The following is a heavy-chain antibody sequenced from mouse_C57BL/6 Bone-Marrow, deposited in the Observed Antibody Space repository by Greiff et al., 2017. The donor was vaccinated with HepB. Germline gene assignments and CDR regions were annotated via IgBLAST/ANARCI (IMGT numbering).Heavy chain of an antibody. CDR3: ARPGYYCSSYDYAMDY. V-gene: IGHV1-9*01. J-gene: IGHJ4*01. CDR2: ILPGSGST. Sequence: VKLQESGAELMKPGASVKLSCKATGYTFTGYWIEWVKQRPGHGLEWIGEILPGSGSTNYNEKFKGKATFTADTSSNTAYMQLSSLTTEDSAIYYCARPGYYCSSYDYAMDYWGQGTSVTVSS. CDR1: GYTFTGYW. D-gene: IGHD1-1*01.